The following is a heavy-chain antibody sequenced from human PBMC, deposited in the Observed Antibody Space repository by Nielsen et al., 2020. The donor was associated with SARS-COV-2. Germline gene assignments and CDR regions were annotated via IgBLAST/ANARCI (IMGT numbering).Heavy chain of an antibody. CDR2: IYPGDSDT. CDR3: AGLTSSLGAFDI. D-gene: IGHD6-6*01. V-gene: IGHV5-51*01. J-gene: IGHJ3*02. CDR1: GYSFTSYW. Sequence: GGSLRLSCKGSGYSFTSYWIGWVRQMPGKGLEWMGIIYPGDSDTRYSPSFQGQVTISADKSISTAYLQWSSQKASDTAMYYCAGLTSSLGAFDIWGQGTMVTVSS.